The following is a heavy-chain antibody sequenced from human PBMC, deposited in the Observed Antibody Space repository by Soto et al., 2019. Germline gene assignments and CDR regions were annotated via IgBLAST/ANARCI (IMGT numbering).Heavy chain of an antibody. CDR2: INPDGSEK. CDR1: GFTFSSFW. Sequence: LSLSCAASGFTFSSFWMDWVRQAPGKGLEWVANINPDGSEKHYVDSVKGRFTIPRDNAKNSLYLQMSSLTAEDSALYYCSRSLDSWGQGTRVTVSS. J-gene: IGHJ4*02. CDR3: SRSLDS. V-gene: IGHV3-7*01.